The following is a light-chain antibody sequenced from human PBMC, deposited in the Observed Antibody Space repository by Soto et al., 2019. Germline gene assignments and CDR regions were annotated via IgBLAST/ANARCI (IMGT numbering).Light chain of an antibody. CDR2: QDG. CDR1: KLGDKS. V-gene: IGLV3-1*01. Sequence: SYELTQPPSVSVSPGQTASITCSGDKLGDKSTCWYQQKPGQSPVLVIYQDGKRSSGIPERFSGSNSGNTATLTISGTQAMDEADYYCQAWDSSTGGVVFGGGTKLTVL. J-gene: IGLJ2*01. CDR3: QAWDSSTGGVV.